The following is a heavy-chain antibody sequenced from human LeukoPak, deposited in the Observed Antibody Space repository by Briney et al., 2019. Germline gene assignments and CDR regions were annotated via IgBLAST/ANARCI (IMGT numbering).Heavy chain of an antibody. Sequence: PSETLSLTCAVSGGSIRSNNWWSWVRQSPGKGLEWIGEIYHRGSTNYNPSLKSRVTISVDKSKNQFSLKLSSVTAADTAVYYCASRYCSGGSCFPHYFDYWGQGTLVTVSS. D-gene: IGHD2-15*01. V-gene: IGHV4-4*02. CDR1: GGSIRSNNW. J-gene: IGHJ4*02. CDR2: IYHRGST. CDR3: ASRYCSGGSCFPHYFDY.